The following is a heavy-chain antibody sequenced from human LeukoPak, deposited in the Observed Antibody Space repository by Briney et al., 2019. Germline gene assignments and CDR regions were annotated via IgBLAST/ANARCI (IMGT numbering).Heavy chain of an antibody. D-gene: IGHD3-10*01. CDR2: ISAYNGNT. Sequence: ASVKVSCKASGYTFTSYGISWVRQAPGQGLEWMGWISAYNGNTNYAQKLQGRVTMTTDTSTSTAYMELRSLRSDDTAVYYCARVARGSGSYYISDYWGQGTLVTVSS. CDR3: ARVARGSGSYYISDY. V-gene: IGHV1-18*01. J-gene: IGHJ4*02. CDR1: GYTFTSYG.